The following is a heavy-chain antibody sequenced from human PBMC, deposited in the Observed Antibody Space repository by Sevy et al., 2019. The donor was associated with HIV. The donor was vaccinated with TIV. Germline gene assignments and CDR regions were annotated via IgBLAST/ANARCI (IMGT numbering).Heavy chain of an antibody. J-gene: IGHJ3*02. D-gene: IGHD3-22*01. Sequence: GESLKISCKGSGYSFTSYWIGWVRQKPGKGLEWMGIIYPGDSDTRYSPSFQGQVTISADKSISTAYLQWSSLKASDTAMYYCARRDSSGYYVRDAFDIWGQGTMVTVSS. CDR2: IYPGDSDT. CDR3: ARRDSSGYYVRDAFDI. CDR1: GYSFTSYW. V-gene: IGHV5-51*01.